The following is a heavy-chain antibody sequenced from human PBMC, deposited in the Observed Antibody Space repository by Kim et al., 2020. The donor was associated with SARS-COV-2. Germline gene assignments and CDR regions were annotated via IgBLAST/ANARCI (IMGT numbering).Heavy chain of an antibody. V-gene: IGHV4-39*01. CDR2: VYYTGST. J-gene: IGHJ5*02. Sequence: SETLSLTCTVSGDSISSPSYCWSWIRQPPGRGLEWIATVYYTGSTYYSPSLRSRVTISVDTSKNQFSLTLSSVTAADTAVYYCARRGYNYGFGYFDPWGQGTRVTVSS. D-gene: IGHD5-18*01. CDR1: GDSISSPSYC. CDR3: ARRGYNYGFGYFDP.